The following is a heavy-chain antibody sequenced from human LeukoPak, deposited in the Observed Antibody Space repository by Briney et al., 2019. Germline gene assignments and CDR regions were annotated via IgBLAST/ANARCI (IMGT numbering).Heavy chain of an antibody. CDR2: IWYDGSNK. CDR1: GFILSSYG. Sequence: GGSLRLSCAASGFILSSYGMHWVRQAPGKGLEWVAVIWYDGSNKYYADSVKGRFTISRDNSKNTLYLQMNSLRAEDTAVYYCARDQMYYDFWSGYSYYMDVWGKGTTVTVSS. CDR3: ARDQMYYDFWSGYSYYMDV. V-gene: IGHV3-33*01. D-gene: IGHD3-3*01. J-gene: IGHJ6*03.